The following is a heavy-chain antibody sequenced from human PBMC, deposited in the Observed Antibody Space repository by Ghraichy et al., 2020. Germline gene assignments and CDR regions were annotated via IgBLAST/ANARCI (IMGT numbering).Heavy chain of an antibody. CDR2: IYTSGST. J-gene: IGHJ6*02. V-gene: IGHV4-4*07. D-gene: IGHD3-10*01. Sequence: ETLSLTCTVSGGSISSYYWSWIRQPAGKGLEWIGRIYTSGSTNYNPSLKSRVTMSVDTSKNQFSLKLSSVTAADTAVYYCAREHTTYYYGSGMERDYGMDVWGQGTTVTVSS. CDR1: GGSISSYY. CDR3: AREHTTYYYGSGMERDYGMDV.